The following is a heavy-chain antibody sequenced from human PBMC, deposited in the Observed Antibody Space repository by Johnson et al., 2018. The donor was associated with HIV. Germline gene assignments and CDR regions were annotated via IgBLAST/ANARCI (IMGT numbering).Heavy chain of an antibody. J-gene: IGHJ3*02. CDR3: ASQVRGLRLGVDAFDI. CDR1: RFIFNDYD. V-gene: IGHV3-13*01. D-gene: IGHD3-16*01. CDR2: IGTAGDT. Sequence: MQLVESGGGLVQPGGSLRLSCAASRFIFNDYDMHWVRQVTGKGLEWVSGIGTAGDTYYPGSVKGRFTISRENAKNSLYLQMNNLRAGDTAVYYCASQVRGLRLGVDAFDIWGQGTMVTVSS.